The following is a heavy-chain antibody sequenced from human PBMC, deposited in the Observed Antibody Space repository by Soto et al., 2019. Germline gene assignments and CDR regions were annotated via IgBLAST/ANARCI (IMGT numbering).Heavy chain of an antibody. CDR2: ITARGDTT. Sequence: EVRLLESGGGLVQPGGSLRVSCTASGFDFDKYAVAWVRQAPGPGLQWVSSITARGDTTYYGDSVRGRFTISRDNSKNTVYLQMRSLRVEDTAIYFCAKDLRRMHGSGSDHWGLGALVTVSS. CDR1: GFDFDKYA. CDR3: AKDLRRMHGSGSDH. V-gene: IGHV3-23*01. D-gene: IGHD3-10*01. J-gene: IGHJ4*02.